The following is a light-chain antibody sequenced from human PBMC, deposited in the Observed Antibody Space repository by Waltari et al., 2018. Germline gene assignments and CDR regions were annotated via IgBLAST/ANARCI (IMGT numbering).Light chain of an antibody. V-gene: IGKV1-5*03. CDR3: QHYNGDSRT. CDR2: KAS. CDR1: QNVNRW. Sequence: DIQMTQSPSTLSVSVGERVTITCRASQNVNRWLAWYQQKPGKAPTLLIYKASSLESGVPSRFSGSGSGTEFTLTISSLQADDFATYYCQHYNGDSRTFGQGTKVEIK. J-gene: IGKJ1*01.